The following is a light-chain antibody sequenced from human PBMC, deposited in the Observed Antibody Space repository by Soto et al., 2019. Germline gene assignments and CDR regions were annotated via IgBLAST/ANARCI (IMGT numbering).Light chain of an antibody. Sequence: QMTQSPSSLSASVGDRVIITCRADHSINNNLNWYQQKPGQVPKLLIYAASTLQSGVPSRFSGSGSGRVFTLTINSLQPEDFATYYCQQSYSTLGTFGRGTRVEI. CDR3: QQSYSTLGT. CDR1: HSINNN. J-gene: IGKJ1*01. CDR2: AAS. V-gene: IGKV1-39*01.